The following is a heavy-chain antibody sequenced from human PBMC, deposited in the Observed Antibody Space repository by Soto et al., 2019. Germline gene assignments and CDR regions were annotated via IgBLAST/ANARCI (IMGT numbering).Heavy chain of an antibody. J-gene: IGHJ4*02. CDR2: ISSSGSTI. V-gene: IGHV3-11*01. CDR1: GFTFSDYY. D-gene: IGHD3-3*01. Sequence: GGSLRLSCAASGFTFSDYYMSWIRQAPGKGLEWVSYISSSGSTIYYADSVKGRFTISRDNAKNSLYLQMNSLRAEDTAVYYWAKDLDFWSGPWDYWGQGTLVTVSS. CDR3: AKDLDFWSGPWDY.